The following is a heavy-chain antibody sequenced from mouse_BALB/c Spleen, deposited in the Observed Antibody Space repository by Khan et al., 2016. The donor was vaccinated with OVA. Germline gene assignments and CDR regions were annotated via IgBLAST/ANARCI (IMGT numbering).Heavy chain of an antibody. CDR3: ARRGVYGIFAY. CDR2: INPSTGYN. Sequence: VQLQESGAELAKPGASVKMSCKASGYTFTTYWMHWVKQRPGQGLEWIGDINPSTGYNEYNQKIKDKAKLTADKSSSPAYMQLNSLTSEDSAVYYCARRGVYGIFAYWGQGTLVTVSA. D-gene: IGHD2-1*01. V-gene: IGHV1-7*01. CDR1: GYTFTTYW. J-gene: IGHJ3*01.